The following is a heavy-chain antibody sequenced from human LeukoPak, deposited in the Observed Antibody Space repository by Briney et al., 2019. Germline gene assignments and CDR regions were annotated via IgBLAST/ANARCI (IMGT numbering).Heavy chain of an antibody. CDR2: IYYSGST. V-gene: IGHV4-39*01. J-gene: IGHJ3*02. CDR1: GGSISSSTYY. CDR3: ARHTGAHRGAFDI. Sequence: SETLSLTCTVSGGSISSSTYYWGWIRQPPGKGLEWLGSIYYSGSTYYNPSLKSRVTISVDTSKNQFSLKLTSVTAADTAVYYCARHTGAHRGAFDIWGQGTMVTVSS. D-gene: IGHD3-16*02.